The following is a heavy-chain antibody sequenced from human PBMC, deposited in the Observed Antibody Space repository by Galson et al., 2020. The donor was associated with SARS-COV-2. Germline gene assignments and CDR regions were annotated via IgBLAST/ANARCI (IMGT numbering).Heavy chain of an antibody. CDR3: ARENGDGDPSGHYYYYGMDV. Sequence: ETSETLSLTCTVSGGSISSGSYYWSWIRQPAGKGLEWIGRIYTSGSTNYNPSLKSRVTISVDTSKNQFSLKLSSVTAADTAVYYCARENGDGDPSGHYYYYGMDVWGQGTTVTVSS. CDR2: IYTSGST. V-gene: IGHV4-61*02. D-gene: IGHD4-17*01. J-gene: IGHJ6*02. CDR1: GGSISSGSYY.